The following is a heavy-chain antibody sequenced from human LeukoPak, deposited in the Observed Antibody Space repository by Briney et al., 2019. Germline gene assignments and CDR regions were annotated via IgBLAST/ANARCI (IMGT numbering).Heavy chain of an antibody. CDR2: INPNSGGT. V-gene: IGHV1-2*02. Sequence: ASVKVSCKASGYTXTGYYMHGVRQAPGQGLEWMGWINPNSGGTNYAQRFQGRVTMTRDTSISTAYMELSRLRSDDTAVYYCARLESSGYYYSFDYWGQGTLVTVSS. CDR3: ARLESSGYYYSFDY. CDR1: GYTXTGYY. D-gene: IGHD3-22*01. J-gene: IGHJ4*02.